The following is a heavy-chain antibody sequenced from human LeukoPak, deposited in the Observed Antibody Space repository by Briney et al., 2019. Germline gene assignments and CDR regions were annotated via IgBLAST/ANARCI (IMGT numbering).Heavy chain of an antibody. CDR1: GFTFSSYS. CDR2: ISGSGGST. D-gene: IGHD2-15*01. J-gene: IGHJ4*02. Sequence: GGSLRLSCAASGFTFSSYSMNWVRQAPGKGLEWVSAISGSGGSTYYADSVKGRFTISRDNSKNTLYLQMNSLRAEDTAVYYCAKAFGVVAATSFDYWGQGTLVTVSS. V-gene: IGHV3-23*01. CDR3: AKAFGVVAATSFDY.